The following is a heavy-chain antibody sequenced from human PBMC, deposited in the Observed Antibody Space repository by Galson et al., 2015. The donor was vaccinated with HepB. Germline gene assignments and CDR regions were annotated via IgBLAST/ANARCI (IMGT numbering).Heavy chain of an antibody. CDR2: ISYDGSNK. V-gene: IGHV3-30*04. Sequence: SLRLSCAASGFTFSSYAMHWVRQAPGKGLEWVAVISYDGSNKYYADSVKGRFTISRDNSKNTLYLQMNSLRAEDTAVYYCARGPWYSRRPWWFDPWGQGTLVTVSS. J-gene: IGHJ5*02. CDR3: ARGPWYSRRPWWFDP. CDR1: GFTFSSYA. D-gene: IGHD1-14*01.